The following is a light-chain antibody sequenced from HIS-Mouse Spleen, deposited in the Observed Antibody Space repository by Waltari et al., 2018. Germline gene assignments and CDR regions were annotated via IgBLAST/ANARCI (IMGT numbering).Light chain of an antibody. CDR3: MQGTHWPPT. Sequence: DVVMTQSPLSLPVTLGQPASISCRSSQSLVHSDGNTYLNWFQQRPGQSPRRLIYKVSNRNSGGQERFSGSGSGSDFTLKISRVEAEDVGVYYCMQGTHWPPTFGGGTK. CDR1: QSLVHSDGNTY. CDR2: KVS. V-gene: IGKV2-30*02. J-gene: IGKJ4*01.